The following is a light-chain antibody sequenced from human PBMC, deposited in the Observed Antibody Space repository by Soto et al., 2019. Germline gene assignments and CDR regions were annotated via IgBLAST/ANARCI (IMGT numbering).Light chain of an antibody. CDR1: QSVRNK. Sequence: TQAAATLTDSPGGKVTLSYRVRQSVRNKVGWYQHRPGQTPRVIMYDTSTRAAGIPARFSGSGYGTYFTLTISSLQSEDFAVYYCQQYNIWRSITFGQGTRLEIK. CDR2: DTS. CDR3: QQYNIWRSIT. V-gene: IGKV3-15*01. J-gene: IGKJ5*01.